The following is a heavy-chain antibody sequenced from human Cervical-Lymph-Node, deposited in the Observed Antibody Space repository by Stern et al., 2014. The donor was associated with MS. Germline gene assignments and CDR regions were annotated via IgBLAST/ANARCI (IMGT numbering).Heavy chain of an antibody. D-gene: IGHD4-17*01. CDR2: INSDGSST. CDR1: PFTSSSHW. J-gene: IGHJ6*02. Sequence: EVQLVESGGGLVQPGGSLRLPPPPPPFTSSSHWMHWVRQAPGKGPVSVSRINSDGSSTNYADSVKGRFTISRDNAKNTVFLQMNSLRAEDTAVYYCAREGTTVTTGYYYGLDVWGQGTTVTVSS. CDR3: AREGTTVTTGYYYGLDV. V-gene: IGHV3-74*01.